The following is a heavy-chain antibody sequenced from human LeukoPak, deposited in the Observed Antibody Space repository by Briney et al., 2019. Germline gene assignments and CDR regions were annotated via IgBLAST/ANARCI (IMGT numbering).Heavy chain of an antibody. CDR3: ARDRNVVVIAQKAPFDY. CDR1: GGSFSGYY. V-gene: IGHV4-34*01. Sequence: PSEALSLTCAVYGGSFSGYYWSWIRQPPGKGLEWIGEINHSGSTNYNPSLKSRVTISVDTSKNQFSLKLSSVTAADTAVYYCARDRNVVVIAQKAPFDYWGQGTLVTVSS. D-gene: IGHD3-22*01. J-gene: IGHJ4*02. CDR2: INHSGST.